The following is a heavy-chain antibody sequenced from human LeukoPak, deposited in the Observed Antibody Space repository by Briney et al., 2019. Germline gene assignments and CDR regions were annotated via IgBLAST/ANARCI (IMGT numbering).Heavy chain of an antibody. CDR1: GGSISSYY. CDR2: IYYSGST. Sequence: NPSETLSLTCTVSGGSISSYYWSWIRQPPGKGLEWIGYIYYSGSTNYNPSLKSRVTISVDTSKNQFSLNLTFVTAADTALYYCARSWLYGDFDYWGQGTLVTVSS. J-gene: IGHJ4*02. D-gene: IGHD6-19*01. CDR3: ARSWLYGDFDY. V-gene: IGHV4-59*12.